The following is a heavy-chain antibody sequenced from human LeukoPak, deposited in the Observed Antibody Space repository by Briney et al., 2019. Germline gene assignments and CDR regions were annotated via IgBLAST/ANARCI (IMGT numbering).Heavy chain of an antibody. CDR2: IYYSGST. D-gene: IGHD4-23*01. CDR1: GGSISSYY. Sequence: SETLSLTCTVSGGSISSYYWSWIRQPPGKGLEWIGYIYYSGSTNYNPSLKSRVTISVDTSKNQFSLKLRSVTAADTAVYYCARGPTVVKSLEYFQHWGQGTLVTVSS. J-gene: IGHJ1*01. CDR3: ARGPTVVKSLEYFQH. V-gene: IGHV4-59*01.